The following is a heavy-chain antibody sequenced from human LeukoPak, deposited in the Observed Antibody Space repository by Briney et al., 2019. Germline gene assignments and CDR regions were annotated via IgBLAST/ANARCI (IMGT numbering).Heavy chain of an antibody. Sequence: SETLSLTCTVSGGSISSSSYFWGWIRQPPEKGLEWIGSIYYSGSSYYNPSLKSRVTISVDTSKNQFSLKLSSVTAADTAVYYCARERVVVVPAAERVDAFDIWGQGTMVTVSS. CDR2: IYYSGSS. V-gene: IGHV4-39*02. CDR1: GGSISSSSYF. CDR3: ARERVVVVPAAERVDAFDI. J-gene: IGHJ3*02. D-gene: IGHD2-2*01.